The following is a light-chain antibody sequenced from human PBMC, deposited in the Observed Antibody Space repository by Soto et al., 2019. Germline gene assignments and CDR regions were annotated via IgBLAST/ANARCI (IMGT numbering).Light chain of an antibody. CDR2: RAS. V-gene: IGKV3-15*01. CDR3: QHYHNWPPGT. CDR1: QSVSSN. J-gene: IGKJ1*01. Sequence: EIVMTQSPATLSVSPGERATLSCRASQSVSSNLAWYQQKPGQAPRLLIYRASTRATGIPARFSGSGSGTDFTLTITSLQSEDFAVYYCQHYHNWPPGTFGQGTKVEIK.